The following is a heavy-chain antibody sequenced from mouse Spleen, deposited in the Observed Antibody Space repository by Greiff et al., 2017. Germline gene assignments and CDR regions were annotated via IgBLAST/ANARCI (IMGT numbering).Heavy chain of an antibody. V-gene: IGHV1-80*01. D-gene: IGHD4-1*01. CDR2: IYPGDGDT. J-gene: IGHJ3*01. CDR3: ARKEGSNWDGWFAY. Sequence: VQLVESGAELVKPGASVKISCKASGYAFSSYWMNWVKQRPGKGLEWIGQIYPGDGDTNYNGKFKGKATLTADKSSSTAYMQLSSLTSEDSAVYFCARKEGSNWDGWFAYWGQGTLVTVSA. CDR1: GYAFSSYW.